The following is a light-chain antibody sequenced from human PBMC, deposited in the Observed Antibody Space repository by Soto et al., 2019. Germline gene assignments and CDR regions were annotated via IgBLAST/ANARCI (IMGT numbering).Light chain of an antibody. Sequence: DIQMTQSPSSLSASVGDRVTITCRASQSISSYLNWYQQKPGKVPKLLMYAASSLLSGVPSRFSGSGSGTDFTLTISSLEPEDYATYYCQQTYSTPHTFGQGTNLEIK. CDR3: QQTYSTPHT. CDR2: AAS. V-gene: IGKV1-39*01. J-gene: IGKJ2*01. CDR1: QSISSY.